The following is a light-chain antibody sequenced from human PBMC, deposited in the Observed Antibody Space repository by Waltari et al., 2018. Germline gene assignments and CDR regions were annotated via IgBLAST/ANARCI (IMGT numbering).Light chain of an antibody. J-gene: IGKJ4*01. CDR3: QQCNSYLLT. V-gene: IGKV1-5*03. Sequence: DIQMTQSPSTLSAYVGDRVTITCRASQSIGSSLAWYQQKPGKAPKVVIYEASSLESGVPSRFSGSGSGTEFTLTISILQPDDFATYYCQQCNSYLLTFGGGTKVEIK. CDR2: EAS. CDR1: QSIGSS.